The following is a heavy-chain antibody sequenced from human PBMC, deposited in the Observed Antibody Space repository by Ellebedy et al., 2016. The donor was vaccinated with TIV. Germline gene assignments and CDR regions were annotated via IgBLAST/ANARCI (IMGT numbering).Heavy chain of an antibody. Sequence: ASVKVSCKTSGYTFGSFDIVWVRQATGQGLEWMGWMNPNSANTGYAGKFRYTVTLTRDTSTDTAYVELNSLRSEDTAVYYCARARRGLLWADNWGQGTLVAVSS. CDR1: GYTFGSFD. D-gene: IGHD4-17*01. CDR2: MNPNSANT. CDR3: ARARRGLLWADN. J-gene: IGHJ4*02. V-gene: IGHV1-8*01.